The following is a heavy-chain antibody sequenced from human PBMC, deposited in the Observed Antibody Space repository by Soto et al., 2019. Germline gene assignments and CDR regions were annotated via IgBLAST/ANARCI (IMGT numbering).Heavy chain of an antibody. Sequence: GGSLRLSCAGSGFTFSDHYIDWVRQAPGKGLEWVGRSRNKVKSYTTDYAESVKGRFTVSRDDSKNTLYLQMNSLKTEDTAVYYCAVPFWSGSVDFYYMDVWGKGTTVTVSS. CDR2: SRNKVKSYTT. V-gene: IGHV3-72*01. J-gene: IGHJ6*03. CDR1: GFTFSDHY. CDR3: AVPFWSGSVDFYYMDV. D-gene: IGHD3-3*01.